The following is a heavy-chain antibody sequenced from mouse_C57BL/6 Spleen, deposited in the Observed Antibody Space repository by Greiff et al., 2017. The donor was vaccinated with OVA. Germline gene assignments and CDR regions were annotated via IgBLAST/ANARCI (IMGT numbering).Heavy chain of an antibody. D-gene: IGHD1-1*01. V-gene: IGHV5-6*01. Sequence: EVKVVESGGDLVKPGGSLKLSCAASGFTFSSYGMSWVRQTPDKRLEWVATISSGGSYTYYPDSVKGRFTISRDNAKNTLYLQMSSLKSEDTAMYYCARPYYGSSYGYFDVWGTGTTVTVSS. CDR3: ARPYYGSSYGYFDV. J-gene: IGHJ1*03. CDR2: ISSGGSYT. CDR1: GFTFSSYG.